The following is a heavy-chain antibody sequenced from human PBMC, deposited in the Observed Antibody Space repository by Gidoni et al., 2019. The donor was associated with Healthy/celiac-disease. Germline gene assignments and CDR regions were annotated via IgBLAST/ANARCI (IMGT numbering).Heavy chain of an antibody. V-gene: IGHV1-69*01. CDR1: GGTFSSYA. Sequence: QVQLVQSGAEVKKPGSSVKVSCKASGGTFSSYAISWVQQAPGQGLEWMGGIIPIFGTANYAQKFQGRVTITADESTSTAYMELSSLRSEDTAVYYCARLEEEDYVWGSYRSKLYGMDVWGQGTTVTVSS. D-gene: IGHD3-16*02. J-gene: IGHJ6*02. CDR2: IIPIFGTA. CDR3: ARLEEEDYVWGSYRSKLYGMDV.